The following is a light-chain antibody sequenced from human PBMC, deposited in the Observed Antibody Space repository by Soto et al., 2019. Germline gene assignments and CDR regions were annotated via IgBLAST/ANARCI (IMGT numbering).Light chain of an antibody. V-gene: IGKV3-20*01. CDR1: RSLARNY. CDR2: GAF. CDR3: QQYGRSIMYT. J-gene: IGKJ2*01. Sequence: DIVLTQSPGTLSLSPGESATLSCRASRSLARNYLAWYQQKPGQAPRLLFYGAFTRATGVPDRFSGSGSGTEFVLTISRLEPEDVAIYYCQQYGRSIMYTFGQGTKLEI.